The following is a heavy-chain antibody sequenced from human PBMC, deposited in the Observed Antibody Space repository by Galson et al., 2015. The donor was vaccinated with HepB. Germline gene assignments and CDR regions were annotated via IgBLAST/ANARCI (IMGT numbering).Heavy chain of an antibody. V-gene: IGHV3-21*06. CDR1: GFTFSSYS. Sequence: SLRLSCAASGFTFSSYSMNWVRQAPGKGLEWVSSISSSSSYIYYADSVKGRFTISRDNAKNSLYLQMNSLRAEDTAVYYCARGRGCSSTSCSGPMDVWGQGTTVTVSS. J-gene: IGHJ6*02. D-gene: IGHD2-2*01. CDR3: ARGRGCSSTSCSGPMDV. CDR2: ISSSSSYI.